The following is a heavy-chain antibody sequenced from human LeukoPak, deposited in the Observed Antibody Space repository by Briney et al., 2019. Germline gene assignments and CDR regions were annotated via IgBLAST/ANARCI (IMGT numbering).Heavy chain of an antibody. CDR1: GYSISSGYY. CDR3: ARGIDSSGYYSDS. CDR2: IYRSGST. D-gene: IGHD3-22*01. J-gene: IGHJ4*02. V-gene: IGHV4-38-2*02. Sequence: SETLSLTCTVSGYSISSGYYWGWIRQPPGKGLEWIGSIYRSGSTYYNPSLKSRVTMSVDTSMNQFSLTLSSVTAADTAVYYCARGIDSSGYYSDSWGQGALVTVSS.